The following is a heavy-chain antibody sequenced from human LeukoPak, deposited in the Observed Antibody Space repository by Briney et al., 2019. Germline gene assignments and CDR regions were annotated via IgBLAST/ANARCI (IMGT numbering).Heavy chain of an antibody. D-gene: IGHD2-21*01. J-gene: IGHJ4*02. CDR3: ARIKSQGVVVPLLRSTYYFDY. CDR1: GFTFSSYW. Sequence: PGGSLRLSCAASGFTFSSYWMSWVRQAPGKGLEWVANIKQDGREKDYVDSVKGRFTISRDTAKNSLYLQMNSLRVEDTAVYYCARIKSQGVVVPLLRSTYYFDYWGQGTLVTVSS. V-gene: IGHV3-7*01. CDR2: IKQDGREK.